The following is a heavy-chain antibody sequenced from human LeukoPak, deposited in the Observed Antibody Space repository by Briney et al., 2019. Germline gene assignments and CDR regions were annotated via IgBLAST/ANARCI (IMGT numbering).Heavy chain of an antibody. CDR2: INPNSGGT. V-gene: IGHV1-2*02. D-gene: IGHD3-10*01. J-gene: IGHJ3*02. CDR1: GYTFTGYY. CDR3: ARVWAYYYYGSGSIVDDAFDI. Sequence: ASVKVSCKASGYTFTGYYMHWVRQAPGQGLEWMGWINPNSGGTNYAQKSQGRVTMTRDTSISTAYMELSRLRSDDTAVYYCARVWAYYYYGSGSIVDDAFDIWGQGTMVTVSS.